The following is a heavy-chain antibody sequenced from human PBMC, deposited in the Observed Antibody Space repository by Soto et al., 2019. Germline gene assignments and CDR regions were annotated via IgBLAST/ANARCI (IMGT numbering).Heavy chain of an antibody. CDR1: GGSISRYY. CDR2: AYYSGDT. Sequence: SETLSLTCSVSGGSISRYYWSWIRQPPGKGLEWIGYAYYSGDTGYNPSLKSRVTMAVDTSKSQVSLKLSSVTAADTAVYYCARDRSTYGGGGTGEVKENWFDPWGQGALVTSPQ. CDR3: ARDRSTYGGGGTGEVKENWFDP. V-gene: IGHV4-59*01. D-gene: IGHD2-8*01. J-gene: IGHJ5*02.